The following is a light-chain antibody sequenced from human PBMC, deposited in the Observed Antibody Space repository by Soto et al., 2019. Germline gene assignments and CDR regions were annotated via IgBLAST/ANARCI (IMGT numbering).Light chain of an antibody. CDR3: QQYGGSPLT. J-gene: IGKJ1*01. CDR1: QSVSSSY. Sequence: EIVLTQSPVTLSLSPGERATLSCRASQSVSSSYLAWYQQKPGQAPRLLIYATSRRATGIPDRFSGSGSGTDFTLTISRLEPEDFAVYYCQQYGGSPLTFGRGTKVEIK. CDR2: ATS. V-gene: IGKV3-20*01.